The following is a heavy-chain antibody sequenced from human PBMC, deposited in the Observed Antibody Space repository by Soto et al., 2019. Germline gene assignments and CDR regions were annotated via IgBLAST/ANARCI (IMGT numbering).Heavy chain of an antibody. CDR1: GYTFTSYG. CDR3: ARDGFDVVVVAATPSYFDY. D-gene: IGHD2-15*01. V-gene: IGHV1-18*01. Sequence: ASVKVSCKASGYTFTSYGISWVRQAPGQGLKGMGCISAYNGNTNYAQKLQGRVTMTTDTSTSTAYMELRSLRSDDTAVYYCARDGFDVVVVAATPSYFDYWGQGTLVTVSS. CDR2: ISAYNGNT. J-gene: IGHJ4*02.